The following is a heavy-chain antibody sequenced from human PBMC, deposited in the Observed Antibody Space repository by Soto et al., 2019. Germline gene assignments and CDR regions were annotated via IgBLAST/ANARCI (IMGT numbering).Heavy chain of an antibody. CDR2: VSFDGSNK. CDR3: ARDETGITTAGGGRIDR. Sequence: ESGGGVVQPGRSLRLSCAASGFTFSTHAMHWVRQAPGKGLECVAIVSFDGSNKYYADSVKGRFTISRDNSKNTLYLRMSGLTPEDTAFYYCARDETGITTAGGGRIDRWGQGTLVTVSS. CDR1: GFTFSTHA. J-gene: IGHJ5*02. V-gene: IGHV3-30-3*01. D-gene: IGHD6-13*01.